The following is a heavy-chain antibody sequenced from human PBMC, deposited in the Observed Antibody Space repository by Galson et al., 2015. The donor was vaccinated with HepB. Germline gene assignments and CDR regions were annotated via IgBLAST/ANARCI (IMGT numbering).Heavy chain of an antibody. CDR1: GFTFSDYY. V-gene: IGHV3-11*01. CDR2: ISSSGSTI. J-gene: IGHJ6*02. Sequence: SLRLSCAASGFTFSDYYMSWIRQAPGKGLEWVSYISSSGSTIYYADSVKGRFTISRDNAKNSLYLQMNSLRAEDTAVYYCARDLGCGSCPYYYYGMDVWGQGTTVTVSS. CDR3: ARDLGCGSCPYYYYGMDV. D-gene: IGHD2-15*01.